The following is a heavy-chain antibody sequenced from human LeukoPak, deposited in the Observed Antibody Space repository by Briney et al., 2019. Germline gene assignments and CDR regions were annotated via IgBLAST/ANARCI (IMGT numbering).Heavy chain of an antibody. J-gene: IGHJ6*02. CDR3: ARDGTYDFWTSYYYGMDV. CDR1: GFTFSDYY. Sequence: PGGSLRLSCAASGFTFSDYYMSWIRQAPGKGLEWVSYISSSGSTIYYADSVKGRFTISRDNAKNPLYLQMNSLRAEDTAVYYCARDGTYDFWTSYYYGMDVWGQGTTVTVSS. V-gene: IGHV3-11*01. CDR2: ISSSGSTI. D-gene: IGHD3-3*01.